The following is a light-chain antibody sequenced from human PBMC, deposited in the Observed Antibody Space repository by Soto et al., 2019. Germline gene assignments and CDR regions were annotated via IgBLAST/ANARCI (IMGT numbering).Light chain of an antibody. CDR3: SSKRTTASLV. CDR1: SSDVGAYNY. V-gene: IGLV2-14*01. CDR2: EVS. Sequence: QSVLTQPASVSGSPGQTITISCTGTSSDVGAYNYVSWYQQHPGKAPKLMIYEVSNRPSGVSDRFSGSKSDNTASLTISGLQAADEADYYCSSKRTTASLVFGTGTRSPS. J-gene: IGLJ1*01.